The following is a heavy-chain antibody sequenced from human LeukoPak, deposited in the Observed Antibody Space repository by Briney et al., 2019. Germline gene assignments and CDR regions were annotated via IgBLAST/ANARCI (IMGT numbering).Heavy chain of an antibody. V-gene: IGHV4-30-4*01. D-gene: IGHD4-11*01. CDR2: IYYSGGT. CDR1: GGSISSGDYY. CDR3: ASHHDYSNYGYFDL. Sequence: SETLSLTCTVSGGSISSGDYYWSWIRQPPGKGLEWIGYIYYSGGTYYNPSLKSRVTILLDTSKSQFSLRLSSVTAADTAVYYCASHHDYSNYGYFDLWGRGTLVTVSS. J-gene: IGHJ2*01.